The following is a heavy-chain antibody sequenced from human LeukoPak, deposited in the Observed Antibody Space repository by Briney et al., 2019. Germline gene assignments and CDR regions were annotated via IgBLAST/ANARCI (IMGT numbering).Heavy chain of an antibody. V-gene: IGHV4-59*08. CDR2: IYYSGST. Sequence: SETLSLTCTVSGGSISSYYWSWIRQPPGKGLEWIGYIYYSGSTNYNPSLESRATISVDTSKNQFSLKLSSVTAADTAVYYCARVSWIAAAGYYYYMDVWGKGTTVTVSS. CDR3: ARVSWIAAAGYYYYMDV. CDR1: GGSISSYY. D-gene: IGHD6-25*01. J-gene: IGHJ6*03.